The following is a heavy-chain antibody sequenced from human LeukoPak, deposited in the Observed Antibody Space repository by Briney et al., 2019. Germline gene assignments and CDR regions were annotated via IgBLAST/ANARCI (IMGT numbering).Heavy chain of an antibody. V-gene: IGHV3-30*02. J-gene: IGHJ4*02. CDR3: AKDRTVTYFDY. Sequence: PGGSLRLSCAASGFTFSSSGMHWVRQAPGKGLEWVAFIRNDGTNKYYADSVKGRFTISRDNSKNTLYLQMNSLRVEDTTVYYCAKDRTVTYFDYWGQGILVTVSS. D-gene: IGHD3/OR15-3a*01. CDR2: IRNDGTNK. CDR1: GFTFSSSG.